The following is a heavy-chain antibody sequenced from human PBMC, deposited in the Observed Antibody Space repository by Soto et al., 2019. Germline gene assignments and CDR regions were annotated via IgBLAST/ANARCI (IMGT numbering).Heavy chain of an antibody. V-gene: IGHV5-51*01. CDR3: ARHEVCGGDCYSPTR. Sequence: PGESLKISCKGSGYRFTSYWIGWVRQTPGKGLEWMGIIYPGDSDTRYSPSFQGQVTISADKSISTAYLQWSSLKASDTAMYYCARHEVCGGDCYSPTRWGQGTLVTVSS. CDR2: IYPGDSDT. J-gene: IGHJ4*02. D-gene: IGHD2-21*02. CDR1: GYRFTSYW.